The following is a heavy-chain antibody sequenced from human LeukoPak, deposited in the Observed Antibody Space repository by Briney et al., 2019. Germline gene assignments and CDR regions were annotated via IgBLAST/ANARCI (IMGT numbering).Heavy chain of an antibody. CDR2: INPNSGGT. D-gene: IGHD2-2*01. CDR1: GYTLTGYY. V-gene: IGHV1-2*02. J-gene: IGHJ6*03. CDR3: ARGCQYQLLIFLYYYMDV. Sequence: GASVKVSCKASGYTLTGYYMHWVRQAPGQGLEWMGWINPNSGGTNYAQKFQGRVTMTRDTSISTAYMELSRLRSDDTAVYYCARGCQYQLLIFLYYYMDVWGKGATVTISS.